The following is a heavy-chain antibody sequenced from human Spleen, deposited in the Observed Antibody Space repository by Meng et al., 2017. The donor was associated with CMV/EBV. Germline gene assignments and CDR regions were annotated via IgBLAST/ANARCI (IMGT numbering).Heavy chain of an antibody. CDR2: IYYSGST. CDR1: GGFISSYY. J-gene: IGHJ4*02. V-gene: IGHV4-59*08. CDR3: ARHHCSSTSCYLYGYYFDY. Sequence: GSLRLSCTVSGGFISSYYWSWIRQPPGKGLEWIGYIYYSGSTNYNPSLKSRVTISVDTSKNQFSLKLSSVTAADTAVYYCARHHCSSTSCYLYGYYFDYWGQGTLVTVSS. D-gene: IGHD2-2*01.